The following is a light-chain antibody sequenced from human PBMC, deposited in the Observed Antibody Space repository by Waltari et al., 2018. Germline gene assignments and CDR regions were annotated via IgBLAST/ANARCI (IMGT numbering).Light chain of an antibody. Sequence: SCRASQVVSRALAWYQQKPGQAPRLLIYGTSNRATGIPDRFSGSGSGTDFSLTISRLEPEDVAVYFCQHYVRLPATFGQGTKVEIK. CDR3: QHYVRLPAT. CDR1: QVVSRA. J-gene: IGKJ1*01. V-gene: IGKV3-20*01. CDR2: GTS.